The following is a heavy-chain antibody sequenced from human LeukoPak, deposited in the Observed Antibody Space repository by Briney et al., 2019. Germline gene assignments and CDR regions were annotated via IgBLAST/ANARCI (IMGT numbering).Heavy chain of an antibody. CDR1: GYTFTSYY. D-gene: IGHD3-10*01. V-gene: IGHV1-46*03. Sequence: ASVKVSCKASGYTFTSYYMHWVRQAPGQGLEWMGLINPSGGSTSYAQKFQGRVTMTRDTSTSTVYMELSSLRSEDTAVYYCATLWFGDPTFYYMDVWGKGTTVTVSS. CDR3: ATLWFGDPTFYYMDV. J-gene: IGHJ6*03. CDR2: INPSGGST.